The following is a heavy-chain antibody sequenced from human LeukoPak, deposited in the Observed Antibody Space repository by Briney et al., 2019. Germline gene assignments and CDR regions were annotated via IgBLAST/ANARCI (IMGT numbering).Heavy chain of an antibody. J-gene: IGHJ5*02. CDR3: ARDKGIAAAGTRKNWFDP. V-gene: IGHV1-69*06. Sequence: ASVKVSCKASGGTFSSYAISWVRQAPGQGLEWMGGIIPIFGTANYAQKFQGRVTITADKSTSTAYMELRSLRSDDTAVYYCARDKGIAAAGTRKNWFDPWGQGTLVTVSS. D-gene: IGHD6-13*01. CDR2: IIPIFGTA. CDR1: GGTFSSYA.